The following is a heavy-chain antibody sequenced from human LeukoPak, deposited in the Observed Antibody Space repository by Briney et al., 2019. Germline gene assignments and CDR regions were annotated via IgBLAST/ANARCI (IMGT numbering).Heavy chain of an antibody. Sequence: PGESLKISCKGSGYSFTNYWLVWVRQMPGKGLEWMGIIYPADSNTRYSPSFQGQVTISADKSISTAYLQWSSLKASDTAMYYCARGNTGNWFDPWGQGTLATVSS. CDR3: ARGNTGNWFDP. V-gene: IGHV5-51*01. J-gene: IGHJ5*02. CDR2: IYPADSNT. CDR1: GYSFTNYW. D-gene: IGHD1-14*01.